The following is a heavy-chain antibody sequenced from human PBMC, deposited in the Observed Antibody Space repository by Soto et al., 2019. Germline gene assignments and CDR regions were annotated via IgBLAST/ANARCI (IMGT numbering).Heavy chain of an antibody. J-gene: IGHJ4*02. V-gene: IGHV3-33*01. CDR2: TWYDGSNK. CDR1: GFSFSIYG. D-gene: IGHD4-17*01. Sequence: QVQLVESGGGVVQPGTSLRLSCAASGFSFSIYGMHWVRQAPGEGLEWVAGTWYDGSNKYYADSVKGRFRISRDDSQNTLFLQMNSLRAEYTAVYYCARDDKGKYGADRGGFGCWGQGTLVTVSS. CDR3: ARDDKGKYGADRGGFGC.